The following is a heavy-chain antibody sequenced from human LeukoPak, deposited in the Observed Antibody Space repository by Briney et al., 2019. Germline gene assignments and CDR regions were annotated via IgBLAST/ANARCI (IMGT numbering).Heavy chain of an antibody. CDR2: INPTGGST. CDR3: ARDHSTGGN. CDR1: GYTFSSFY. D-gene: IGHD2-8*02. Sequence: GASVKVSCKASGYTFSSFYMHWVRQAPGQGLEWMGIINPTGGSTSYAQKFQGRVTMTTDTSTSTVYMELSSLRSEDTAVYYCARDHSTGGNWSQGTLVTVSS. J-gene: IGHJ4*02. V-gene: IGHV1-46*01.